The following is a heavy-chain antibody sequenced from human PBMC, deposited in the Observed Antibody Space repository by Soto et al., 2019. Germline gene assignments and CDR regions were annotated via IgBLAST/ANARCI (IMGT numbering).Heavy chain of an antibody. CDR1: GFTFSSYW. J-gene: IGHJ6*02. CDR3: AKSATYYYQYGMDV. Sequence: EVQLVESGGGLVQPGGSLRLSCAASGFTFSSYWMHWVRQVPGKGLVWISRMNSDGSSITYADSVKGRCTISRDNAKNTLYLQMNSLRAEDTAVYYCAKSATYYYQYGMDVWGQGTTVTVSS. D-gene: IGHD2-15*01. CDR2: MNSDGSSI. V-gene: IGHV3-74*03.